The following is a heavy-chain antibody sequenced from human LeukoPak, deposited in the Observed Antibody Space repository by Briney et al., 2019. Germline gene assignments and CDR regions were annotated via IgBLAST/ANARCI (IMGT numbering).Heavy chain of an antibody. Sequence: GASLQISCKGSGSTFTSYWIGWVRQLPGKGLEWMGIIYPGDSDTRYSPSFQGQVTISADKSISTAYLQWSSLKASDTAMYYCARSYASSWHSDYYYYGMDVWGQGTTVTVSS. V-gene: IGHV5-51*01. CDR1: GSTFTSYW. CDR2: IYPGDSDT. J-gene: IGHJ6*02. CDR3: ARSYASSWHSDYYYYGMDV. D-gene: IGHD6-13*01.